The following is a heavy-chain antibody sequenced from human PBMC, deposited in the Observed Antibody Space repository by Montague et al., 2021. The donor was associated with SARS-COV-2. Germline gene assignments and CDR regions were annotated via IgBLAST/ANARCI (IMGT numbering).Heavy chain of an antibody. J-gene: IGHJ6*02. CDR1: GGSISSSSYY. CDR2: IYYSGST. CDR3: ARVGRQQLVRLSGMDV. Sequence: SETLSLTCTVSGGSISSSSYYWGWIRQPPGQGLEWIGSIYYSGSTYYNPSLKSRVTISVDTSKIQFSLKLSSVTAADTAVYYCARVGRQQLVRLSGMDVWGQGTTVTVSS. D-gene: IGHD6-13*01. V-gene: IGHV4-39*07.